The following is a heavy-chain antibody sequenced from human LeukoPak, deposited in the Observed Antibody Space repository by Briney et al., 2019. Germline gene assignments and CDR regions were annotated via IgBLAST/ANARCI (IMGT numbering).Heavy chain of an antibody. CDR3: ARSNLYSANYFDY. CDR1: GYSFTSYW. CDR2: IYPGDSDT. J-gene: IGHJ4*02. V-gene: IGHV5-51*01. D-gene: IGHD2-15*01. Sequence: GASMKISCKGSGYSFTSYWIGWVRQMPGKCLAWKGIIYPGDSDTRYSPSFQGQVTISADKSISTAYLQWSSLKASDTAMYYCARSNLYSANYFDYWGQGTLVTVSS.